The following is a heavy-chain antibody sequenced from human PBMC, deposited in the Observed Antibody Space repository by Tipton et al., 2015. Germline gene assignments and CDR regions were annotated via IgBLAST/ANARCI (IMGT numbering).Heavy chain of an antibody. CDR3: ARLQIMGPFDY. CDR2: IISGSYP. Sequence: SLRLSCEVSGVTFNTYSLNWVRQAPGKGLEWVSTIISGSYPYYADSVRGRFTISLGGRFTISRDNAKNSLYLQMNSLRDEDTAVYYCARLQIMGPFDYWGQGTLVTVSS. J-gene: IGHJ4*02. CDR1: GVTFNTYS. V-gene: IGHV3-21*04. D-gene: IGHD3-16*01.